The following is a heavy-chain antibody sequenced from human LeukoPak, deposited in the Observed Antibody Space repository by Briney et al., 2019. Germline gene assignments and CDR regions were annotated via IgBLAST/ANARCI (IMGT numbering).Heavy chain of an antibody. Sequence: ASVTVSCTASGYTFTDYYVHWVRQAPGQGLEGMGWINPNTDDTYYAQKFQGRVTMTRDKSITTAFMELNSLKSDDTAVYYCARGGIAAPDDFWGQGTLVTVSS. J-gene: IGHJ4*02. CDR1: GYTFTDYY. CDR2: INPNTDDT. CDR3: ARGGIAAPDDF. V-gene: IGHV1-2*02. D-gene: IGHD6-13*01.